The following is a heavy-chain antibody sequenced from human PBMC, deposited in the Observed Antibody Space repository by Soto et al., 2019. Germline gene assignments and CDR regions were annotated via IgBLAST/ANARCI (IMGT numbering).Heavy chain of an antibody. CDR3: ARADYVWGSYRYTGPWFDP. V-gene: IGHV4-30-4*01. CDR1: GGSISSGDYY. D-gene: IGHD3-16*02. CDR2: IYCSGST. J-gene: IGHJ5*02. Sequence: PSETLSLTCTVSGGSISSGDYYWSWIRQPPGKGLEWIGYIYCSGSTYYNPSLKSRVTISVDTSKNQFSLKLSSVTAADTAVYYCARADYVWGSYRYTGPWFDPWGQGTLVTVSS.